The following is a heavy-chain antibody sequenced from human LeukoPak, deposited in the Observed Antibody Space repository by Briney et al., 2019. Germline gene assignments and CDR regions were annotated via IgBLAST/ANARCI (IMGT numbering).Heavy chain of an antibody. V-gene: IGHV3-30*02. CDR3: AKDKEVAAYYFDY. Sequence: GGSLRLSCAASGFTFSSYGMHWVRQAPGKGLEWVAFIRYDGSNKYYADSVKGRFTISRDNSKNTLLLQMNSLRAEDTAVYYCAKDKEVAAYYFDYWGQGTLVTVSS. J-gene: IGHJ4*02. D-gene: IGHD2-15*01. CDR1: GFTFSSYG. CDR2: IRYDGSNK.